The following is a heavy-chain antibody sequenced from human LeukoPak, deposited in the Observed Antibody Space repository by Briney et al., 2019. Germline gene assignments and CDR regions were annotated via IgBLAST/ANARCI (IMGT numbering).Heavy chain of an antibody. V-gene: IGHV1-18*01. D-gene: IGHD6-19*01. CDR1: GYTFTSYG. CDR2: ISAYNGNT. CDR3: ARARPDSSGWYQRPFDY. J-gene: IGHJ4*02. Sequence: ASVKVSCKASGYTFTSYGISWVRQAPGQGLEWMGWISAYNGNTNYAQKFQGRITMTRDTSTSTVYMELRSLRSEDTAVYYCARARPDSSGWYQRPFDYWGQGTLVTVSS.